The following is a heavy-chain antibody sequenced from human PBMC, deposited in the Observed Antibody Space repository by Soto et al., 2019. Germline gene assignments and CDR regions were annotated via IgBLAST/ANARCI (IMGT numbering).Heavy chain of an antibody. V-gene: IGHV3-15*01. CDR2: IKSKTDGGTT. CDR1: GFTFSNAW. J-gene: IGHJ6*03. CDR3: TTGYCTNGVCYVEYYYYYMDV. D-gene: IGHD2-8*01. Sequence: PGGSLRLSCAASGFTFSNAWMSWVRQAPGKGLEWVGRIKSKTDGGTTDYAAPVKGRFTISRDDSKNTLYLQMNSLKTEDTAVYYCTTGYCTNGVCYVEYYYYYMDVWGKGTTVTVSS.